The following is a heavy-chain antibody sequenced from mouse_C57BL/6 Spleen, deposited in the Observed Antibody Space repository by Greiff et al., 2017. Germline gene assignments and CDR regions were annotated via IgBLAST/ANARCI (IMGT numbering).Heavy chain of an antibody. Sequence: EVQLQQSGPGLVKPSQSLSLTCSVTGYSITSGYYWNWIRQFPGNKLEWMGYISYDGSNNYNPSLKNRISITRDTSKNQFFLKLNSVTTENTATXYCARGKVYYGNYFDYWGQGTTLTVSS. D-gene: IGHD2-1*01. CDR3: ARGKVYYGNYFDY. CDR1: GYSITSGYY. V-gene: IGHV3-6*01. J-gene: IGHJ2*01. CDR2: ISYDGSN.